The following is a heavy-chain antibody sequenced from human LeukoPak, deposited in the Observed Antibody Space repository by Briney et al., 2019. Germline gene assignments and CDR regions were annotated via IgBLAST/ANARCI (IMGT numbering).Heavy chain of an antibody. Sequence: GGSLRLSCAASGFTFSSYSMNWVRQAPGKGLEWVSSISSSSSYIYYADSVKGRITISRDNAKNSLYLQMNSLRAEDTAVYYCARDMRAARTMAAAVELGQDYWGQGTLVTVSS. CDR2: ISSSSSYI. D-gene: IGHD6-13*01. J-gene: IGHJ4*02. CDR1: GFTFSSYS. CDR3: ARDMRAARTMAAAVELGQDY. V-gene: IGHV3-21*01.